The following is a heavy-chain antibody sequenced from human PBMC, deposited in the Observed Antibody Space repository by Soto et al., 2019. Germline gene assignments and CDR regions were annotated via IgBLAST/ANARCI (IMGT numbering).Heavy chain of an antibody. CDR1: GFTLSSYA. CDR3: ANFAVPIFGVVTPLYYMAV. V-gene: IGHV3-23*01. CDR2: ISGSGGST. D-gene: IGHD3-3*01. J-gene: IGHJ6*03. Sequence: PGGSLRLSCAASGFTLSSYAMSWVLQAPGKGLEWVSAISGSGGSTYYADSVKGRFTISRDNSKNTLYLQMNSLRAEDTAVYYCANFAVPIFGVVTPLYYMAVWGKGTTVTVSS.